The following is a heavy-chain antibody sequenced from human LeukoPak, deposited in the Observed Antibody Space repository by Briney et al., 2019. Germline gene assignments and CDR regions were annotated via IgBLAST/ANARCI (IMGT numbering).Heavy chain of an antibody. CDR2: ISGSDGHT. Sequence: GGSLRLSCAASGFTLSDYAMNWVRQAPGEGLEWLSAISGSDGHTFYADSVKGRFTLSRDNSKNTLYLQMNNLRADDTAIYYWAKVPWVGTITWGQGTLVIVSS. CDR1: GFTLSDYA. D-gene: IGHD1-26*01. J-gene: IGHJ4*02. V-gene: IGHV3-23*01. CDR3: AKVPWVGTIT.